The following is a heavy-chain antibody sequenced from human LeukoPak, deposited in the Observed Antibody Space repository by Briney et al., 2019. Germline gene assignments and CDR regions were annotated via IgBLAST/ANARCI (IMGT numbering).Heavy chain of an antibody. CDR3: AKGTTTSCYSAPDY. CDR1: GYTFSSYA. J-gene: IGHJ4*02. Sequence: GGSLRLSCAASGYTFSSYAMHWVRQAPGKGLEWVAVISYDGSNKYYADSVKGRFTISRDNSKNTLYLQMNSLSADDTAVYYCAKGTTTSCYSAPDYWGQGTLVTVSS. D-gene: IGHD2-2*01. CDR2: ISYDGSNK. V-gene: IGHV3-30-3*01.